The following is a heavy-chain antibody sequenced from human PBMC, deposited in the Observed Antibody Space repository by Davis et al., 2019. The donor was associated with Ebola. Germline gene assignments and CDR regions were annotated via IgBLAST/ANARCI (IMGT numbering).Heavy chain of an antibody. J-gene: IGHJ4*02. CDR3: RGSLKEVFDY. Sequence: GESLKISCAASGFTFDDYAMHWVRQAPGKGLEWVAAISYDGSKKGYADSVKGRFTISRDNSKNTLYLQMNSLRAEDTAVYYCRGSLKEVFDYWGQGTLVTVSS. D-gene: IGHD1-26*01. CDR1: GFTFDDYA. V-gene: IGHV3-30*04. CDR2: ISYDGSKK.